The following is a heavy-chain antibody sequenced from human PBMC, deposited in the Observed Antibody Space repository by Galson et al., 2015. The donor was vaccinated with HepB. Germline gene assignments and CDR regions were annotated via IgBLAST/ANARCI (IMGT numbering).Heavy chain of an antibody. J-gene: IGHJ3*02. CDR1: AGSISSYY. CDR3: ARDAGYDFWRRAFDI. V-gene: IGHV4-59*01. Sequence: SQTLSLTCTVAAGSISSYYWSWIRQPPGKGLEWIGYIYYSGRTNYNPSLKSRVTISVDTSKNQFSLKLSSVTAADTAVYYCARDAGYDFWRRAFDIWGQGTMVTVSS. CDR2: IYYSGRT. D-gene: IGHD3-3*01.